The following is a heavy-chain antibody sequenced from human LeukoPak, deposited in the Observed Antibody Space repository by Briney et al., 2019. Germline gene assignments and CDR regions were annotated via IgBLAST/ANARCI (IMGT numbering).Heavy chain of an antibody. V-gene: IGHV3-30*02. J-gene: IGHJ4*02. CDR1: GIDFRASG. Sequence: GGSLRLSCAASGIDFRASGMHWVRQAPGMGLEWVTFIQTDGRDKYYAASVAGRFTISRDNSKNTVYLNMNNLRPDATALYYCAGEGGTVVIGRFDYWGQGTQVTVSP. D-gene: IGHD2-2*01. CDR2: IQTDGRDK. CDR3: AGEGGTVVIGRFDY.